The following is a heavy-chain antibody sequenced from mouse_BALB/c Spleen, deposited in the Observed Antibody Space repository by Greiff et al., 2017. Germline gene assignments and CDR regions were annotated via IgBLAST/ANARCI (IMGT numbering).Heavy chain of an antibody. CDR2: ISSGGGST. CDR1: GFAFSSYD. Sequence: EVQRVESGGGLVKPGGSLKLSCAASGFAFSSYDMSWVRQTPEKRLEWVAYISSGGGSTYYPDTVKGRFTISRDNAKNTLYLQMSSLTSEDTAMYYCASHYYGSSPSYWYFGVWGAGTTVTVSS. CDR3: ASHYYGSSPSYWYFGV. V-gene: IGHV5-12-1*01. J-gene: IGHJ1*01. D-gene: IGHD1-1*01.